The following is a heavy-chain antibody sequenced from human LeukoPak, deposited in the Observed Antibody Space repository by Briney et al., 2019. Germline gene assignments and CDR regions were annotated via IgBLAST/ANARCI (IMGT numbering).Heavy chain of an antibody. D-gene: IGHD6-6*01. CDR2: VYYSGST. J-gene: IGHJ6*03. V-gene: IGHV4-59*01. CDR3: ARLRNKSSSSSSYYYYYMDV. Sequence: PSETLSLTCSVSGGSISSYYWSWIRQPPGNGLEWIGYVYYSGSTNNNPSLKSRVTISVDTSKNQFSLKLSSVTAADTAVYYCARLRNKSSSSSSYYYYYMDVWGKGTTVTVSS. CDR1: GGSISSYY.